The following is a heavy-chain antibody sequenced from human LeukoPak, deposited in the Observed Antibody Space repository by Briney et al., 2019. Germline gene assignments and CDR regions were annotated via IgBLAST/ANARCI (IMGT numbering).Heavy chain of an antibody. CDR1: GFTFSSYA. J-gene: IGHJ4*02. Sequence: GGSLRLSCAASGFTFSSYAMNWVRQAPGKGLEWVSTISAGGGSTYYADSVKGRFTISRDNSKNTLYLQMNSLRAEDTAIFYCAKAPAAYAPIYYFDYRGQGTLVTVSS. D-gene: IGHD2-2*01. CDR3: AKAPAAYAPIYYFDY. V-gene: IGHV3-23*01. CDR2: ISAGGGST.